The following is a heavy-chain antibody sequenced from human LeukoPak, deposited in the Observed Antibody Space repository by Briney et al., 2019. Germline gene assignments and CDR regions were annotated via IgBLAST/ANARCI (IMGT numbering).Heavy chain of an antibody. D-gene: IGHD3-10*01. CDR2: ISDIGSI. CDR1: GGSISSYY. CDR3: VRVGGTMVRGAEYYYYYYGMDV. J-gene: IGHJ6*02. V-gene: IGHV4-59*08. Sequence: PSETLSLTCTVSGGSISSYYWSWIRQPPGKGLEWIAYISDIGSINYNPSLKSRVTISVDTSKNQFSLKLSSVTAADTAVYYCVRVGGTMVRGAEYYYYYYGMDVWGQGTTVTVSS.